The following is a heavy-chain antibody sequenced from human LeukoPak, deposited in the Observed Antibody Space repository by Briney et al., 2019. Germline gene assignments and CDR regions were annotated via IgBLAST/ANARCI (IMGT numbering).Heavy chain of an antibody. D-gene: IGHD3-10*01. Sequence: SETLSLTCTVSGGSISSSTYYWGWIRQPPGKGLEWIGTIYYSGDTYYNPSLKSRVTISVDTYKNQFSLKLSSVTAADTAVYFCARRGPPNYFDYWGQGSLVTVSS. CDR1: GGSISSSTYY. V-gene: IGHV4-39*01. CDR3: ARRGPPNYFDY. CDR2: IYYSGDT. J-gene: IGHJ4*02.